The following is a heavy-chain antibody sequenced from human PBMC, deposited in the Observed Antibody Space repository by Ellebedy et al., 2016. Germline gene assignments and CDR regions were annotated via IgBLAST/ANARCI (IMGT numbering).Heavy chain of an antibody. V-gene: IGHV4-39*07. CDR2: IYYSGST. CDR3: ARGWGPAAIPAGNFDY. CDR1: GGSISSSSYY. Sequence: SETLSLAXTVSGGSISSSSYYWGWIRQPPGKGLEWIGSIYYSGSTYYNPSLKSRVTISVDTSKNQSSLKLSSVTAADTAVYYCARGWGPAAIPAGNFDYWGQGTLVTVSS. J-gene: IGHJ4*02. D-gene: IGHD2-2*01.